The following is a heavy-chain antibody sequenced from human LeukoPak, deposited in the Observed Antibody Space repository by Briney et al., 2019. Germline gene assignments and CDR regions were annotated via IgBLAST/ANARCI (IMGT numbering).Heavy chain of an antibody. Sequence: KPSETLSLTCTVSGGSISSSSYYWGWIRQPPGKGLEWIGSIYYSGSTYYNPSLKSRVTISVDTSKNQFSLKLSSVTAADTAVYYCARGFGSYWCPSFDYWGQGTLVTVSS. CDR1: GGSISSSSYY. J-gene: IGHJ4*02. D-gene: IGHD1-26*01. CDR3: ARGFGSYWCPSFDY. V-gene: IGHV4-39*07. CDR2: IYYSGST.